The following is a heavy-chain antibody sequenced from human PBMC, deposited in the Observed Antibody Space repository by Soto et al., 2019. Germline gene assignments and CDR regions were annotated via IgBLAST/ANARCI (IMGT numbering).Heavy chain of an antibody. Sequence: ASVKVSCKASGYTFTGYYMHSVRQAPGQGPDWMGWINPNSCLTNYAQKFQGSVTMTRDTSISTAYMELSRLRSDDTAVYYCSRDGYGAPVYYGMDVWGQGTTVTVSS. D-gene: IGHD4-17*01. CDR2: INPNSCLT. CDR3: SRDGYGAPVYYGMDV. V-gene: IGHV1-2*04. CDR1: GYTFTGYY. J-gene: IGHJ6*02.